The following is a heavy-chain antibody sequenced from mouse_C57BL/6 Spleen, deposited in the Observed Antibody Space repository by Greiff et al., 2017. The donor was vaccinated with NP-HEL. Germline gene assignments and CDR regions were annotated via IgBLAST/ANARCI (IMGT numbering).Heavy chain of an antibody. CDR1: GYTFTDYY. CDR2: INPNNGGT. V-gene: IGHV1-26*01. CDR3: ASFPFYNAMDY. D-gene: IGHD2-12*01. Sequence: EVQLQQSGPELVKPGASVKISCKASGYTFTDYYMNWVKQSHGKSLEWIGDINPNNGGTSYNQKFKGKATLTVDKSSSTAYMELRSLTSEDSAVYYCASFPFYNAMDYWGQGTSVTVSS. J-gene: IGHJ4*01.